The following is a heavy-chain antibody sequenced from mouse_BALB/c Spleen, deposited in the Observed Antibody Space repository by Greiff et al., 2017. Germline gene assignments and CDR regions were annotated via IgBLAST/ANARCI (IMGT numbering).Heavy chain of an antibody. CDR1: GFNIKDTY. CDR3: ALRSYFDY. V-gene: IGHV14-3*02. J-gene: IGHJ2*01. Sequence: EVQLHQSGAELVKPGASVKLSCTASGFNIKDTYMHWVKQRPEQGLEWIGRIDPANGNTKYDPKFQGKATITADTSSNTAYLQLSSLTSEDTAVYYCALRSYFDYWGQGTTLTVSS. CDR2: IDPANGNT.